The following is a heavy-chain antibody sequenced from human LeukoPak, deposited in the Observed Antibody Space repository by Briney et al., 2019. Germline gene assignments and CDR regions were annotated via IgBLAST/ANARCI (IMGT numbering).Heavy chain of an antibody. D-gene: IGHD3-22*01. CDR3: AGTYDSSGYYSSYSDY. CDR2: ISSTSGTI. CDR1: GFTVSSNY. Sequence: GGALRLSCAASGFTVSSNYMSWVRQAPGKGLEWISYISSTSGTIYYADSVKGRFTISRDNAKNSLYLQMNSLRAEDTAVYYCAGTYDSSGYYSSYSDYWGQGTLVTVSS. V-gene: IGHV3-11*01. J-gene: IGHJ4*02.